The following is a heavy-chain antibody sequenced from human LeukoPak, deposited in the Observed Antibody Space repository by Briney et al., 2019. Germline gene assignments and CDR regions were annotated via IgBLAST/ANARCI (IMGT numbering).Heavy chain of an antibody. CDR2: INHRGST. Sequence: PSETLSLTCGVHGDSFSGNYWTWIRQPPGKGLEWIGEINHRGSTNYKSSLKSRVTISLDTSKNQFSLKLSSVTAADTAVYYCARGLKDDDSSGGHAFDIWGQGTMVTVSS. V-gene: IGHV4-34*01. D-gene: IGHD3-22*01. J-gene: IGHJ3*02. CDR3: ARGLKDDDSSGGHAFDI. CDR1: GDSFSGNY.